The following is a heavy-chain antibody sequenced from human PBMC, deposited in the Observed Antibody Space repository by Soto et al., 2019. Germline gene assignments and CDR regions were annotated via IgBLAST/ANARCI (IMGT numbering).Heavy chain of an antibody. D-gene: IGHD2-21*01. J-gene: IGHJ5*02. CDR1: CGSFIPNY. Sequence: XXTLSLTCTVSCGSFIPNYWAWIRQPPGKGMEWIGXFYDGXKTSYKHSLKXXVTITLETXNSQLSLRLTSVNASDTDVYYCARLGAYYRSLDPWGQGSVVTVS. V-gene: IGHV4-59*08. CDR3: ARLGAYYRSLDP. CDR2: FYDGXKT.